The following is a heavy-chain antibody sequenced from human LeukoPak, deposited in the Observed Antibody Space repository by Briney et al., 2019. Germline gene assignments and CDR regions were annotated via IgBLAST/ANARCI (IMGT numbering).Heavy chain of an antibody. D-gene: IGHD6-19*01. CDR1: GFTFDDYG. CDR2: ISGSGGST. V-gene: IGHV3-23*01. J-gene: IGHJ3*02. Sequence: PGGSLRLSCAASGFTFDDYGMSWVRQAPGKGLEWVSAISGSGGSTYYADSVKGRFTISRDNSKNTLYLQMNSLRAEDTAVYYCARSRYSSGWYAYDAFDIWGQGTMVTVSS. CDR3: ARSRYSSGWYAYDAFDI.